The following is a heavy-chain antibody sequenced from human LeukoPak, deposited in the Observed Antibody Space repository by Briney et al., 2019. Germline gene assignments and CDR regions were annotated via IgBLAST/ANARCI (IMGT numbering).Heavy chain of an antibody. CDR1: GFTLSNYW. D-gene: IGHD3-16*01. J-gene: IGHJ4*02. CDR3: ASLGRGHFYFDY. CDR2: ITDDGSST. Sequence: GGSLRLSCAASGFTLSNYWMHWVRQVPGKGLVWVSRITDDGSSTGYVDSVKGRFTISRDNAKNTLYLQMNSLRGEDTAVYYCASLGRGHFYFDYWGQGALVTVSS. V-gene: IGHV3-74*01.